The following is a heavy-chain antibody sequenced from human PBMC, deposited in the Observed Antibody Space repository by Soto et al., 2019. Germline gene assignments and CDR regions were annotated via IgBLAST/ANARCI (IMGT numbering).Heavy chain of an antibody. J-gene: IGHJ4*02. D-gene: IGHD5-18*01. Sequence: PSETLSLTCTVSGGSISSGGYYWSWIRQHPGKGLEWIGSIYYSGSTYYNPSLKSRVTISVDTSKNQFSLKLSSVTAADTAVYYCARSPPGTAMVIVAYWGQGTLVTVSS. V-gene: IGHV4-39*01. CDR1: GGSISSGGYY. CDR2: IYYSGST. CDR3: ARSPPGTAMVIVAY.